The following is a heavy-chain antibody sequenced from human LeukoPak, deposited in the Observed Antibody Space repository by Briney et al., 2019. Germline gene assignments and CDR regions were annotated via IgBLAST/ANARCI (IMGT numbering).Heavy chain of an antibody. V-gene: IGHV4-39*07. Sequence: SETLSLTCTVSGGSISSSSYYWGWIRQPPGKGLEWIGSIYYSGSTYYNPSLKSRVTISVDTSKNQFSLKLSSVTAADTAVYYCARVVVAARRGLDYFDYWGQGTLVTVSS. CDR3: ARVVVAARRGLDYFDY. CDR1: GGSISSSSYY. J-gene: IGHJ4*02. CDR2: IYYSGST. D-gene: IGHD2-15*01.